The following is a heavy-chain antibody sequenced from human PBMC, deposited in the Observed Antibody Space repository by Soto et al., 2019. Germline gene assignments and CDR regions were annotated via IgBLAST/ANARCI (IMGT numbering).Heavy chain of an antibody. Sequence: KPGGSLRLSCAASGFTFSNAWMNWVRQAPGKGLEWVGLIKSKTDGGTIDYPAPVKGRFIISRDDSRNTLYPQMNSLKTEDTAVYYCTTAHPRGPDYWGQGTLVTVSS. D-gene: IGHD5-12*01. V-gene: IGHV3-15*01. CDR2: IKSKTDGGTI. CDR3: TTAHPRGPDY. J-gene: IGHJ4*02. CDR1: GFTFSNAW.